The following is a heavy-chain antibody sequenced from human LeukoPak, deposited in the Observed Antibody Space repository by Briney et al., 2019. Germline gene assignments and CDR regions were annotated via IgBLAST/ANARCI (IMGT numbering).Heavy chain of an antibody. Sequence: GASVKVSCMASGGTFSSYAISWVRQAPGQGLEWMGRIIPILGIANYAQKFQGRVTITADKSASTAYMELSSLRSEDTAVYYCAGIPATAIGVDYWGQGTLVTVSS. J-gene: IGHJ4*02. CDR3: AGIPATAIGVDY. CDR2: IIPILGIA. V-gene: IGHV1-69*04. CDR1: GGTFSSYA. D-gene: IGHD6-13*01.